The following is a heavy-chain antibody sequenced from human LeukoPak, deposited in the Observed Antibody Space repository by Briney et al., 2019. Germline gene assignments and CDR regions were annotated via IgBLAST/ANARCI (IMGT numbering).Heavy chain of an antibody. D-gene: IGHD6-19*01. J-gene: IGHJ4*02. CDR2: ISGSGGYT. V-gene: IGHV3-23*01. Sequence: GGSLRLSCAASGFTFSSYGMSWVRQAPGKGLERVSAISGSGGYTYYADSVKGRFTISRDNSKNTLYLQMNSLRADDTAVYYCAKTHLPGIPVAGTEYWGQGTLVTVSS. CDR1: GFTFSSYG. CDR3: AKTHLPGIPVAGTEY.